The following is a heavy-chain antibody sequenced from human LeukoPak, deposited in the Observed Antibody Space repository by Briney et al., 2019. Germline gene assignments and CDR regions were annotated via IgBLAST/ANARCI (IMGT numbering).Heavy chain of an antibody. CDR3: ATGGSIFLGTEVLPLDY. D-gene: IGHD3-9*01. CDR1: GYTLTELS. V-gene: IGHV1-24*01. Sequence: ASVKVSCKVSGYTLTELSMHWVRQAPGKGLEWMGGFDPEDGETIYAQKFQGRVTMTEDTSTDTAYMELSSLRSEDTAVYCCATGGSIFLGTEVLPLDYWGQGTLVTVSS. J-gene: IGHJ4*02. CDR2: FDPEDGET.